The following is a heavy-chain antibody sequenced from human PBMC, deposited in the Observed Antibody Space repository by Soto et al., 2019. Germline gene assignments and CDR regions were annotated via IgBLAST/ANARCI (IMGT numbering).Heavy chain of an antibody. J-gene: IGHJ4*02. CDR3: ARAPGYKRYYFDY. CDR2: IYHSGST. D-gene: IGHD1-20*01. Sequence: SETLSLTCAVSGGSISSGGYSWSWIRQPPGKGLEWIGYIYHSGSTYYNPSLKSRVTISVDRSKNQFSLKLSSVTAADTAVYYCARAPGYKRYYFDYWGQGTLVTVSS. CDR1: GGSISSGGYS. V-gene: IGHV4-30-2*01.